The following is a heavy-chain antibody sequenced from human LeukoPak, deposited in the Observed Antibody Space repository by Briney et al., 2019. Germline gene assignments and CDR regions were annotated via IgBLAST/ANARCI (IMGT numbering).Heavy chain of an antibody. CDR3: ARALRCFDWLLSDRAGIHY. D-gene: IGHD3-9*01. CDR2: INPNSGGT. Sequence: ASVKVSCKASGYTFTGYYMHWVRQAPGQGLEWMGWINPNSGGTNYAQKFQGRVTMTRDTSISTAYMELSRLRSDDTAVYYCARALRCFDWLLSDRAGIHYWGQGTLVTVSS. V-gene: IGHV1-2*02. J-gene: IGHJ4*02. CDR1: GYTFTGYY.